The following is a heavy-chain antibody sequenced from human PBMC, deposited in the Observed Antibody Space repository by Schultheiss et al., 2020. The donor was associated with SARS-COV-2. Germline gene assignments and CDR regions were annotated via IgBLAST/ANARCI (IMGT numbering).Heavy chain of an antibody. CDR2: ISYDGSNK. J-gene: IGHJ6*02. CDR1: GFTFSSYW. CDR3: AKSRIMATYYYYGMDV. V-gene: IGHV3-30*18. Sequence: GGSLRLSCAASGFTFSSYWMTWVRQTPGKGLEWVALISYDGSNKDHADSVKGRFTISRDNSKNALLLQMNSLRAEDTAIYYCAKSRIMATYYYYGMDVWGQGTTVTVSS. D-gene: IGHD2-8*01.